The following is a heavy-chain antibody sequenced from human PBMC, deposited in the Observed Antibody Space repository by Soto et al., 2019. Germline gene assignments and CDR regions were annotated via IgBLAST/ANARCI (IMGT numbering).Heavy chain of an antibody. CDR2: INAGNGNT. CDR1: GYTFTSYA. Sequence: QVQLVQSGAEVKKPGASVKVSCKASGYTFTSYAMHWVRQAPGQRLEWMGWINAGNGNTKYSQKFQGKVTITRDKSPSTGYMEPGSLRSEDTAVYYCARDLGGWPDYWGQGTLVTVSS. J-gene: IGHJ4*02. D-gene: IGHD2-15*01. CDR3: ARDLGGWPDY. V-gene: IGHV1-3*01.